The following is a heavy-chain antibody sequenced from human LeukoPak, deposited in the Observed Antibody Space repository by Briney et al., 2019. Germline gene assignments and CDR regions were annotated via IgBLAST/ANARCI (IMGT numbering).Heavy chain of an antibody. Sequence: ASVKVSCKASGYTFTGYYMHWVRQAPGQGLEWMGWINPNSGGTNYAQKFQGRVTMTRDTSISTAYMELSRLRSDDTAVYYCARGDTYYYDNTGRKEDAFDIWGQGTMVTVSS. CDR3: ARGDTYYYDNTGRKEDAFDI. J-gene: IGHJ3*02. V-gene: IGHV1-2*02. CDR2: INPNSGGT. D-gene: IGHD3-22*01. CDR1: GYTFTGYY.